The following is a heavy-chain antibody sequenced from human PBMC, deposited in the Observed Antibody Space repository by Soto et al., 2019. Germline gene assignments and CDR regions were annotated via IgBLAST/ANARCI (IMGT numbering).Heavy chain of an antibody. Sequence: ASVKVSCKASGYTFTSYYMHWVRQAPGQGLEWMGIINPSGGSTSYAQKFQGRVTMTRDTSTSTVYMELSSLRSEDTAVYYCARRGSRYDKGGYWLDPWGQGTRVNVS. CDR1: GYTFTSYY. J-gene: IGHJ5*02. CDR3: ARRGSRYDKGGYWLDP. V-gene: IGHV1-46*03. D-gene: IGHD5-12*01. CDR2: INPSGGST.